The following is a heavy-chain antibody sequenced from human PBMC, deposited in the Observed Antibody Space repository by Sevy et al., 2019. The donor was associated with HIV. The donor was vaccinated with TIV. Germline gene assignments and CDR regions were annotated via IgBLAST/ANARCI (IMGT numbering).Heavy chain of an antibody. CDR1: GFTYNAFS. CDR3: ALERLSSKVAEYFQN. J-gene: IGHJ1*01. V-gene: IGHV3-30-3*01. CDR2: ISLDGGNQ. Sequence: GGSLRLSCEASGFTYNAFSMHWVRQAPGKGLEWVATISLDGGNQHYADSVRGRFTISRDNSQNALFLQMNSLRPDDTALYYCALERLSSKVAEYFQNWGQGALVTVSS. D-gene: IGHD1-1*01.